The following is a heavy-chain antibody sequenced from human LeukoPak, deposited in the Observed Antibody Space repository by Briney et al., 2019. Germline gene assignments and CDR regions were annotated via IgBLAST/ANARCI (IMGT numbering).Heavy chain of an antibody. CDR3: ARQNPAASGQGLDY. CDR1: GGSISGYY. Sequence: SETLSLTCTVSGGSISGYYWSWIRHPPGKELEWIGYIHYSGSTNYNPSLKSRVSFSVDTSKNQFSLELTSVTAADTAVYYCARQNPAASGQGLDYWGQGTLVTVSS. V-gene: IGHV4-59*08. CDR2: IHYSGST. D-gene: IGHD6-13*01. J-gene: IGHJ4*02.